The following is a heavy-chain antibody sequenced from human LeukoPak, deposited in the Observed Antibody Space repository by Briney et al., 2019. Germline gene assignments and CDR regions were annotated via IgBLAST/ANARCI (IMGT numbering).Heavy chain of an antibody. D-gene: IGHD1-26*01. CDR2: VFHSGST. CDR1: DASISSSYFS. J-gene: IGHJ4*02. CDR3: ARQRGGSWVNDY. Sequence: SETLSLTCTVSDASISSSYFSWSWIRQPPGKGLEWIGNVFHSGSTHYSPSLKSRVTISVDTSRKQFSLRLSAATAADTAVYYCARQRGGSWVNDYWGQGTLVTVSS. V-gene: IGHV4-39*01.